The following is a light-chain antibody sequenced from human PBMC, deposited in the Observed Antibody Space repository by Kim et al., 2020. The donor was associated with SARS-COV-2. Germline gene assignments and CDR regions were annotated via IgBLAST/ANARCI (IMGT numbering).Light chain of an antibody. CDR2: DAS. CDR3: QQRTNWRYT. J-gene: IGKJ2*01. CDR1: QSVSSSY. Sequence: LSPGERATLSCRASQSVSSSYLAWYQQKPGQAPRPLMYDASNRATGVPARFSGSGSGTDFTLTISSLEPEDFAVYYCQQRTNWRYTFGQGTKLEI. V-gene: IGKV3D-20*02.